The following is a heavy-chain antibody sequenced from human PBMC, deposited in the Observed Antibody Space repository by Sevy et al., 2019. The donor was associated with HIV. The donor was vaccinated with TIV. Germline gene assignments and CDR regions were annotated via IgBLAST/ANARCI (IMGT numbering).Heavy chain of an antibody. J-gene: IGHJ6*02. D-gene: IGHD4-17*01. Sequence: GGSLRLSCAASGFTFDDYAMHWVRQAPGKGLEWVSLISWDGGSTYYADSVKGRFTISRDNSKNSLYLQMNSLRAEDTALYYCAKDKTARSAVTTGKYYYYYYSMDVWGQGTTVTVSS. CDR2: ISWDGGST. V-gene: IGHV3-43D*03. CDR1: GFTFDDYA. CDR3: AKDKTARSAVTTGKYYYYYYSMDV.